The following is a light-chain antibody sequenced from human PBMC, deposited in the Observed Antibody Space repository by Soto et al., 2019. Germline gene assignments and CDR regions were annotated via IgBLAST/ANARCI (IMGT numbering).Light chain of an antibody. CDR3: QQYGSSPIT. Sequence: ETVMTQSPATLSVSPGEGATLSCRASRSISSSLAWYQQKPGQAPRLLIDGASRRATAIPDRFSGSGSGTDFTLTISRLEPEDFAVFYCQQYGSSPITFGQGTRLEIK. CDR1: RSISSS. V-gene: IGKV3-20*01. J-gene: IGKJ5*01. CDR2: GAS.